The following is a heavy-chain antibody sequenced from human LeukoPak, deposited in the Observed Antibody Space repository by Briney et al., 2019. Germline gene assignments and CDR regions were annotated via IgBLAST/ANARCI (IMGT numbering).Heavy chain of an antibody. CDR2: IYYTGTT. CDR1: GGSISTYY. CDR3: VRERDDAFEI. J-gene: IGHJ3*02. Sequence: SETLSLTCTVSGGSISTYYWSWIRQPPGKGLEWIGYIYYTGTTNYNPSLKSRVTISVDTSKNQFSLKLRPVTAADTAAYYCVRERDDAFEIWSQGTMVTVSS. V-gene: IGHV4-59*01.